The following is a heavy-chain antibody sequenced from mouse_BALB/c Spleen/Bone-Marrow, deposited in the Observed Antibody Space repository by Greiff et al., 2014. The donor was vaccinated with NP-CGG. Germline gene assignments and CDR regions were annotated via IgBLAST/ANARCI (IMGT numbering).Heavy chain of an antibody. CDR3: ARMYLDY. CDR1: GFTFSSFG. J-gene: IGHJ2*01. V-gene: IGHV5-17*02. CDR2: ISSGSSTI. Sequence: EVQLVESGGGLVQPGGSRKLSCAASGFTFSSFGMHWVRQAPEKGLEWVAYISSGSSTIYYADTVKGRFTISRDNPKNTLFLQMTSLRSEDTAMYYCARMYLDYWGQGTTLTVSS.